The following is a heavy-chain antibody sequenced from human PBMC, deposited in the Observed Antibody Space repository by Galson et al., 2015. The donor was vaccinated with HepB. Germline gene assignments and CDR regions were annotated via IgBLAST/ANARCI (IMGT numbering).Heavy chain of an antibody. J-gene: IGHJ3*02. CDR2: ISSTGTYT. Sequence: SLSLSCAASGPTFSDYYMSWIRQAPGRGLEWLSYISSTGTYTNYADSVKGRFTISRDNAKNSLYLQMNSLRAEDTSVYYCARDRQQWLVVGFDIWGQGTMVTVSS. D-gene: IGHD6-19*01. CDR3: ARDRQQWLVVGFDI. V-gene: IGHV3-11*05. CDR1: GPTFSDYY.